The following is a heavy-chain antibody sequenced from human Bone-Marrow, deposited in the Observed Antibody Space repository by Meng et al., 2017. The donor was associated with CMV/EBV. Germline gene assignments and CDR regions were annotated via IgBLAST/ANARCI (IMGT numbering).Heavy chain of an antibody. CDR1: GFTFSSYA. CDR2: ISYDGSNK. Sequence: GESLKISCAASGFTFSSYAMHWVRQAPGKGLEWVAVISYDGSNKYYADSVKGRFTISRDNSKNTLYLQMNSLRAEDTAVYYCAKYNDFWSGYYTDAFDIWGQGTMVTVSS. D-gene: IGHD3-3*01. J-gene: IGHJ3*02. V-gene: IGHV3-30-3*02. CDR3: AKYNDFWSGYYTDAFDI.